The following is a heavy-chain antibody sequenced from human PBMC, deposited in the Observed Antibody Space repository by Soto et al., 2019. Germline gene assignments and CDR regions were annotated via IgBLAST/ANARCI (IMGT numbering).Heavy chain of an antibody. Sequence: QVQLQESGPGLVKPSETLSLTCAVSGDSISGSQWWSWVRLPPGKGLEWIGEISHPGTTNYNPSLKSRVTMSVDKPKNQCTLNLTSVTAADTAVYYCARVIRSRDEYFDYWGQGTVVTDSP. J-gene: IGHJ4*02. V-gene: IGHV4-4*02. D-gene: IGHD3-10*01. CDR3: ARVIRSRDEYFDY. CDR2: ISHPGTT. CDR1: GDSISGSQW.